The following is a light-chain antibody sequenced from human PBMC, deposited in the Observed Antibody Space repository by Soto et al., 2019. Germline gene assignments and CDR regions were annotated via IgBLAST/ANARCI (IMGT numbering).Light chain of an antibody. CDR3: HQYGSSPPT. J-gene: IGKJ4*01. CDR2: GAS. Sequence: EIVLTQSPGTLSLSPGERATLSCSASQSVYNNFLAWYQQKPRQAPRLLINGASNRATGIPNGSRGSGSGTSFSITIDRLEPEVFAVYFGHQYGSSPPTFGGGTKVAIK. CDR1: QSVYNNF. V-gene: IGKV3-20*01.